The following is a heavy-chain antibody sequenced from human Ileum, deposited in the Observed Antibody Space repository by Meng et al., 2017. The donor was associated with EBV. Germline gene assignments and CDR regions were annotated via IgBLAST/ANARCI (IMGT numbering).Heavy chain of an antibody. Sequence: QVHLVESGAWVKRPGASVKVSCKASGLTFTDYVIQWVRQAPGQRPEWMGWIIVGTGRTEYSQNLQGRVTITWDTSASTAYMELSSLRSEDTAVYYCARDSVIAAGSYCDYWGQGALVTVSS. CDR2: IIVGTGRT. CDR3: ARDSVIAAGSYCDY. D-gene: IGHD6-13*01. V-gene: IGHV1-3*01. CDR1: GLTFTDYV. J-gene: IGHJ4*02.